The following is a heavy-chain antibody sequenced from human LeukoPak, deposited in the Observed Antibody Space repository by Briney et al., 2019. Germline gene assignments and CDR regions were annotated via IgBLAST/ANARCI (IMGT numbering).Heavy chain of an antibody. D-gene: IGHD2-15*01. V-gene: IGHV3-53*04. CDR3: AGVVAARRALWRDYYYYYGMDV. J-gene: IGHJ6*02. CDR2: IYSGGST. CDR1: GFTFSDYY. Sequence: GGSLRLSCAASGFTFSDYYMSWVRQAPGKGLEWVSVIYSGGSTYYADSVKGRFTISRHNSKNTLYLQMNSLRAEDTAVYYCAGVVAARRALWRDYYYYYGMDVWGQGTTVTVSS.